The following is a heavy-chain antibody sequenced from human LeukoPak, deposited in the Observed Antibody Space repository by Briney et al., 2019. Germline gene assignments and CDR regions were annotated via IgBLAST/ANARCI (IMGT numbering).Heavy chain of an antibody. J-gene: IGHJ4*02. CDR2: ISYDGSNK. V-gene: IGHV3-30-3*01. CDR3: ATELEPIALDY. D-gene: IGHD1-7*01. Sequence: GRSLRLSCAASGFTFSSYAMHWVRQAPGKGLEWVAVISYDGSNKYYADSVKGRFTISRDNSKNTLYLQMNSLRAEDTAVYYCATELEPIALDYWGQGTLVTVSS. CDR1: GFTFSSYA.